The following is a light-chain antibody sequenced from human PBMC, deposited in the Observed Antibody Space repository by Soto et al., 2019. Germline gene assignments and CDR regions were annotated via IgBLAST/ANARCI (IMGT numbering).Light chain of an antibody. J-gene: IGKJ2*01. CDR1: QSLSSSY. CDR3: QQRSNWPRMYT. V-gene: IGKV3D-20*02. Sequence: EIVLTQSPGALSLSPGEGATLSCRASQSLSSSYVAWYQQKVGQPPRLLIYGASNRATGIPDRFSGSWSGTEFTLTISRLEPEDFAVYYCQQRSNWPRMYTFGQGTKLEIK. CDR2: GAS.